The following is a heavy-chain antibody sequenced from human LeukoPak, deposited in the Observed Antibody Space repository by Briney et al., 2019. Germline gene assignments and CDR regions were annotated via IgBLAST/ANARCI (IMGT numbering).Heavy chain of an antibody. CDR3: AKDIYIYGAGGYNFDY. CDR2: IRYDGSDK. J-gene: IGHJ4*02. V-gene: IGHV3-30*02. Sequence: GGSLRLSCAASGFTFSTYGMHWVRQAPGKGLEWVAFIRYDGSDKYYADSVKGRFTISRDNSKNTLYLQMNSLRPEDTAVYYCAKDIYIYGAGGYNFDYWGQGTLVTVSS. CDR1: GFTFSTYG. D-gene: IGHD1-1*01.